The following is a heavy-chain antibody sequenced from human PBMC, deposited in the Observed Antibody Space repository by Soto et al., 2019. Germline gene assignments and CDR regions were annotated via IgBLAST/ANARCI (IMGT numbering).Heavy chain of an antibody. J-gene: IGHJ5*02. CDR2: IYYSGTT. CDR1: GGSISSGGYY. CDR3: ARCSLVVVPAPGFDP. Sequence: SETLFLTCTVSGGSISSGGYYWSWIRQHPGKGLEWIGYIYYSGTTYYNPSLKSRVTISVDTSKNQFSLKLSSVSAADTALYYCARCSLVVVPAPGFDPWGRGTLVT. V-gene: IGHV4-31*03. D-gene: IGHD2-2*01.